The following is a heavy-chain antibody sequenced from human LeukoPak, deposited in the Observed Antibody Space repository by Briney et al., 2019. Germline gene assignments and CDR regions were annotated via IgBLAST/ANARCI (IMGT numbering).Heavy chain of an antibody. CDR2: ISAYNGNT. D-gene: IGHD2-2*01. CDR3: ARGWGRYCSSTSCYPFDP. J-gene: IGHJ5*02. Sequence: ASVKVSCKASGYTFTSYGISWVRQAPGQGLEWVGWISAYNGNTNYAQKLQGRVTMTTDTSTSTAYMELRSLRSDDTAVYYCARGWGRYCSSTSCYPFDPWGQGTLVTVSS. CDR1: GYTFTSYG. V-gene: IGHV1-18*01.